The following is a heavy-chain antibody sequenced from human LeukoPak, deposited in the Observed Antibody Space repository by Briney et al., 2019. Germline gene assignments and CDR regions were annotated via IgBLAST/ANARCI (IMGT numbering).Heavy chain of an antibody. CDR2: ISYDGSNK. V-gene: IGHV3-33*05. J-gene: IGHJ4*02. CDR1: GFPFSSYG. D-gene: IGHD6-13*01. CDR3: ATILAAAGTPFDY. Sequence: PGGSLRLSCAASGFPFSSYGMHWVRQAPGKGLEWVAVISYDGSNKYYADSVKGRFTISRDNSKNTLYLQMNSLRAEDTAVYYCATILAAAGTPFDYWGQGTLVTVSS.